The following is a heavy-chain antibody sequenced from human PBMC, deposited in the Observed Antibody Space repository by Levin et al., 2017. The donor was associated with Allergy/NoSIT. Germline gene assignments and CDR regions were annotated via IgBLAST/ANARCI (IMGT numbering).Heavy chain of an antibody. D-gene: IGHD2-2*01. V-gene: IGHV4-39*01. J-gene: IGHJ4*02. CDR3: ARRAQYSSSWYFDY. CDR1: GGSISSRSYG. CDR2: IYYSGTT. Sequence: SETLSLTCTVSGGSISSRSYGWGWIRQSPVKGLEWIGTIYYSGTTYYNPTLKSRVTISLDTSKNQFSLNLSSVTAADTAVYYCARRAQYSSSWYFDYWGQGTLVTVSS.